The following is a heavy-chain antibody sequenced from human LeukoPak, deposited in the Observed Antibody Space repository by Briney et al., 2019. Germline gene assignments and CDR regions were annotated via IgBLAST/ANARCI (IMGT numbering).Heavy chain of an antibody. Sequence: GRSLRLSCAASGFTFSSYAMHWVRQAPGEGLEWVAVISYDGSNKYYADSVKGRFTISRDNSKNTLYLQMNSLRAEDTAVYYCAREVAWSVFDYWGQGTLVTVSS. J-gene: IGHJ4*02. V-gene: IGHV3-30-3*01. D-gene: IGHD3-3*01. CDR2: ISYDGSNK. CDR1: GFTFSSYA. CDR3: AREVAWSVFDY.